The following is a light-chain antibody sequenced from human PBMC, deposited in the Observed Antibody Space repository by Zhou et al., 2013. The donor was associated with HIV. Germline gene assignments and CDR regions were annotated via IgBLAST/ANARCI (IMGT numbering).Light chain of an antibody. J-gene: IGKJ3*01. Sequence: IQLTQSPSSLSASVGDRVTITCRASIDISSTLAWYQQKVGRPPKLLISGASSLQSGVPPRFSGSGSGTDFTLTISSLQPEDVATYYGQRTYNAPLFFGPGTKVDIK. CDR3: QRTYNAPLF. V-gene: IGKV1D-13*01. CDR2: GAS. CDR1: IDISST.